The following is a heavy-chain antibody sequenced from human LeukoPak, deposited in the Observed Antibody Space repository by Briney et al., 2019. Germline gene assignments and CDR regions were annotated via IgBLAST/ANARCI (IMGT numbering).Heavy chain of an antibody. CDR2: ISAHNGNT. J-gene: IGHJ4*02. Sequence: ASVKVSCKASGYTFTSYGISWVRQAPGQGLEWMGWISAHNGNTNYAQKLQGRVTMTTDTSTSTAYMELRSLRSDDTAVYYCARDRGYYYDSSGYYYGYWGQGTLVTVSS. CDR3: ARDRGYYYDSSGYYYGY. CDR1: GYTFTSYG. V-gene: IGHV1-18*01. D-gene: IGHD3-22*01.